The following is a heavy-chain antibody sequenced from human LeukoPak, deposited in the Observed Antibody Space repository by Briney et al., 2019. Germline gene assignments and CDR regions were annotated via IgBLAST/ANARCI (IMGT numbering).Heavy chain of an antibody. J-gene: IGHJ4*02. CDR3: ARLSGSYLPYYFDY. CDR2: IYPGDSDT. CDR1: GYSFTSYW. V-gene: IGHV5-51*01. Sequence: GEALQISCKGAGYSFTSYWIGGVRQVPGKGLEWMGIIYPGDSDTRYRPSFEGQVTISAEKSVSTAYLQWSSLKASDTAMYYCARLSGSYLPYYFDYWGQGTLVTVSS. D-gene: IGHD1-26*01.